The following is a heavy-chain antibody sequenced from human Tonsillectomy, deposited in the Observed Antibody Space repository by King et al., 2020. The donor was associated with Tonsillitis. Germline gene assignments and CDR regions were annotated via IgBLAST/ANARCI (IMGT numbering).Heavy chain of an antibody. CDR2: ISYDGSNK. CDR3: ARDLKYDFWSGYSTHYYYYYMDV. D-gene: IGHD3-3*01. Sequence: VQLVESGGGVVQPGRSLRLSCAASGFTFSSYAMHWVRQAPGKGLEWVAVISYDGSNKYYADSVKGRFTICRDNSKKTLYLQMNSLRAEDKAVYYCARDLKYDFWSGYSTHYYYYYMDVWGKGTTVTVSS. V-gene: IGHV3-30*01. J-gene: IGHJ6*03. CDR1: GFTFSSYA.